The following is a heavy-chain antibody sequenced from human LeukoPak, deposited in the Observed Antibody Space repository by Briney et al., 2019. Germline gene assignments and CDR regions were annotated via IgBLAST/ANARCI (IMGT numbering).Heavy chain of an antibody. CDR2: IYYSGST. Sequence: SETLSLTCTVSGGSISSSSYYWGWIRQPPGKGLEWIGSIYYSGSTYYNPSLKSRVTISVDTSKNQFSLRLSSVTAADTAVYYCARSWQRSGYLNWFDPWGQGTLVTVSS. J-gene: IGHJ5*02. V-gene: IGHV4-39*01. CDR1: GGSISSSSYY. D-gene: IGHD3-22*01. CDR3: ARSWQRSGYLNWFDP.